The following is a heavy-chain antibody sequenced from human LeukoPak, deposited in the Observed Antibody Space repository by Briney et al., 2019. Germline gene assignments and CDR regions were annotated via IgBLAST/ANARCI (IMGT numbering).Heavy chain of an antibody. J-gene: IGHJ3*02. CDR3: ARVRYYGDAFDI. CDR2: INHSGST. D-gene: IGHD1-26*01. V-gene: IGHV4-34*01. Sequence: PSETLSLTCAVYGGSFSGYYWSCIRQPPGKGLEWIGEINHSGSTNYNPSLKSRVTISVDTSRNQFSLKLSSVTAADTAVYYCARVRYYGDAFDIWGQGTMVTVSS. CDR1: GGSFSGYY.